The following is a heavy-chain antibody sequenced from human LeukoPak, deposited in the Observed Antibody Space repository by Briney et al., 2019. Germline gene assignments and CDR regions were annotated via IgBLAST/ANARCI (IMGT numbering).Heavy chain of an antibody. D-gene: IGHD1-26*01. V-gene: IGHV1-8*01. CDR3: ARVRGSLYYYYGMDV. CDR1: GYTFTSYD. CDR2: MNPNSGNT. J-gene: IGHJ6*02. Sequence: ASVKVSCKASGYTFTSYDINWVRQATGQGLEWMGWMNPNSGNTGYAQKLQGRVTMTTDTSTSTAYMELRSLRSDDTAVYYCARVRGSLYYYYGMDVWGQGTTVTVSS.